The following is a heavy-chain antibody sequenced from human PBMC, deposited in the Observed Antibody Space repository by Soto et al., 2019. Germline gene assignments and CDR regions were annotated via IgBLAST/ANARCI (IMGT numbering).Heavy chain of an antibody. CDR2: IYYSGGT. CDR3: ASIYDSSGYYYGNNWFDP. V-gene: IGHV4-31*03. D-gene: IGHD3-22*01. Sequence: SETLSLTCTVSGGSISSGGYYWSWIRQHPGKGLEWIGYIYYSGGTYYNPSLKSRVTISVDTSKNQFSLELSSVTAADTAVYYCASIYDSSGYYYGNNWFDPWGQGTLVTVSS. CDR1: GGSISSGGYY. J-gene: IGHJ5*02.